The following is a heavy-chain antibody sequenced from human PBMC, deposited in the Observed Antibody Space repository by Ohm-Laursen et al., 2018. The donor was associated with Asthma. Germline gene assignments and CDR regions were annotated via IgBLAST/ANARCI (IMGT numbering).Heavy chain of an antibody. D-gene: IGHD3-22*01. V-gene: IGHV4-31*03. Sequence: TLSLTCTVSGDSINSGNNYWSWIRQHPGKGLEWIGYIYYSGLTYSNPSLRSRVIISVDTSKNQFSLNLTSVTAADTAVYYCARGAFYYESTGYYFFDYWGQGTLVTVSS. CDR1: GDSINSGNNY. CDR2: IYYSGLT. CDR3: ARGAFYYESTGYYFFDY. J-gene: IGHJ4*02.